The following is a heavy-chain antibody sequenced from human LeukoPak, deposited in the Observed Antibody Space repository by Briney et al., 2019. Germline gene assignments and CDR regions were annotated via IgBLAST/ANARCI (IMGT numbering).Heavy chain of an antibody. J-gene: IGHJ5*02. Sequence: ASVKVSCKASGYTFTSYAMRWVRQAPGQRLECMGWINAGNGNTKYSQKFQGRVTMTADTSTSTAYMELTTLRNDDTAVYYCARVLGNPNWFDPWGQGSLVTVSS. D-gene: IGHD1-14*01. V-gene: IGHV1-3*01. CDR1: GYTFTSYA. CDR3: ARVLGNPNWFDP. CDR2: INAGNGNT.